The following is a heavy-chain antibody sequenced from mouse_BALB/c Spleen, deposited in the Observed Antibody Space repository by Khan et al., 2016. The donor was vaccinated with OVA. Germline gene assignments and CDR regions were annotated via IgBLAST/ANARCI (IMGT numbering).Heavy chain of an antibody. CDR1: GYSITSDYA. Sequence: EVQLQGSGPGLVKPSQSLSLTCTVTGYSITSDYAWNWIRQFPGNKLEWMGYISYSGRTSYNPSLKSRISITRDPSKNLFFLQLNSVTTEDTATYYCARSVTITTVVATDFDYWGQGTTLTVSS. CDR3: ARSVTITTVVATDFDY. D-gene: IGHD1-1*01. CDR2: ISYSGRT. V-gene: IGHV3-2*02. J-gene: IGHJ2*01.